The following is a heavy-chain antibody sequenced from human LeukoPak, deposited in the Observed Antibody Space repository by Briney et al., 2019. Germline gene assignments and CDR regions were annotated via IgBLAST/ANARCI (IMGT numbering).Heavy chain of an antibody. D-gene: IGHD2-15*01. CDR3: ARFGYVAAVDV. V-gene: IGHV3-7*01. J-gene: IGHJ4*02. Sequence: GGSLRLSCAASGFSFSAYWMTWVCQAPGTGLEWVANLNPAGSETYYVDPVKGRFSISRNNAKNLVYLQMNSLRAEDTAVYHCARFGYVAAVDVWGQGTPVTVSS. CDR2: LNPAGSET. CDR1: GFSFSAYW.